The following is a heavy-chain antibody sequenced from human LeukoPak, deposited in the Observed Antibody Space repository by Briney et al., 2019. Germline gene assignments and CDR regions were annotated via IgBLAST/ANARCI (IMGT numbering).Heavy chain of an antibody. Sequence: ASVKVSCKASGYTFTSYYMHWVRQAPGQGPEWMGIINPSGGSTSYAQKFQGRVTMTRDTSTSTVYMELSSLRSEDTAVYYCARDRQEYQLLSDYYGMDVWGKGTTVTVSS. V-gene: IGHV1-46*01. CDR2: INPSGGST. D-gene: IGHD2-2*01. CDR1: GYTFTSYY. J-gene: IGHJ6*04. CDR3: ARDRQEYQLLSDYYGMDV.